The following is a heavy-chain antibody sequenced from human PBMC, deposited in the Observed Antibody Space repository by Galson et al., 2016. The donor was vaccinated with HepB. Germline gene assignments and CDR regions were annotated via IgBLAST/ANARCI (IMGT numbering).Heavy chain of an antibody. V-gene: IGHV3-33*01. D-gene: IGHD6-13*01. CDR1: GFTFSISG. CDR3: ATDPGTTTWKNYFEY. CDR2: LWYDGIRD. Sequence: SLRLSCAASGFTFSISGMHWIRQAPGRGLEWLAVLWYDGIRDYYADSVKGRFTISRDNSENTLYLQMDSLRAEDTAIYYCATDPGTTTWKNYFEYWGQGTLVTVS. J-gene: IGHJ4*02.